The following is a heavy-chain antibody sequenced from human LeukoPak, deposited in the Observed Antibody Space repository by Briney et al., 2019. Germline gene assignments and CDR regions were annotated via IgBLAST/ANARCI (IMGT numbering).Heavy chain of an antibody. CDR1: GSSISSHY. CDR3: ARDSDYCSSTSCYLAFRD. CDR2: IYYSGST. V-gene: IGHV4-59*11. Sequence: PSETLSLTCTVSGSSISSHYWSWIRQPPGKGLEWIGYIYYSGSTNYNPSLKSRVTISVDTSKNQFSLKLSSVTAADTAVYYCARDSDYCSSTSCYLAFRDWGQGTLVTVSS. D-gene: IGHD2-2*01. J-gene: IGHJ4*02.